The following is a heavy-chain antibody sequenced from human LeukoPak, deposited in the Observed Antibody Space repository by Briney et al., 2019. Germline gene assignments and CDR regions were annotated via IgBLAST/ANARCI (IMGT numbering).Heavy chain of an antibody. D-gene: IGHD3-22*01. CDR3: ARSIGYYYTMDV. V-gene: IGHV3-11*01. J-gene: IGHJ6*02. CDR2: ISGSGSDL. CDR1: GFSFSDYY. Sequence: GGSLRLSCVACGFSFSDYYMSWIRQAPGRGLEWISYISGSGSDLYYADSVKGRFTISRDNANNSLYLQMNSLRAEDAAVYYCARSIGYYYTMDVWGQGTTVTVSS.